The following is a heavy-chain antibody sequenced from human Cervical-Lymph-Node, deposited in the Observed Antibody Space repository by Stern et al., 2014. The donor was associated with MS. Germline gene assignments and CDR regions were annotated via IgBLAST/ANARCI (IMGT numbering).Heavy chain of an antibody. V-gene: IGHV1-69*01. D-gene: IGHD5-12*01. J-gene: IGHJ5*02. CDR2: ITPIFATA. Sequence: QVQLGQSGAEVKKPGSSVKVSCKASGGTFSTYSISWVRQAPGQGLEWMGGITPIFATANYAQKFHGRVTITADDSTSTAYMELSSLRSEDTAVYYCAFGGRSGYPKHFDPWGKGTVVTVSS. CDR3: AFGGRSGYPKHFDP. CDR1: GGTFSTYS.